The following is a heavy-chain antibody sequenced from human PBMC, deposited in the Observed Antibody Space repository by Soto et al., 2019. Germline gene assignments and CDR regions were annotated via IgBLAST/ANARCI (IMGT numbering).Heavy chain of an antibody. Sequence: QVQLVQSGAEVKKPWSSEKVSCKASGGTFSSYTISWVRQAPGQGLEWMGRIIPILGIANYAQKFQGRVTITADKSTSTAYMELSSLRSEDTAVYYCAHGRWKDSRDGYRGWFDPWGQGTLVTVSS. J-gene: IGHJ5*02. D-gene: IGHD3-22*01. CDR1: GGTFSSYT. CDR2: IIPILGIA. CDR3: AHGRWKDSRDGYRGWFDP. V-gene: IGHV1-69*02.